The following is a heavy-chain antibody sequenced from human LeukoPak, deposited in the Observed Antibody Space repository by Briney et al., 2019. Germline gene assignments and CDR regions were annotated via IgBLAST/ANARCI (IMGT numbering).Heavy chain of an antibody. CDR1: GGSISSSSHY. CDR2: IYYSGTT. J-gene: IGHJ6*02. D-gene: IGHD5-12*01. Sequence: SETLSLTCTVSGGSISSSSHYWGWIRQPPGKGLEWIGSIYYSGTTAYNPSLQSRVTISVDTSKNQFSLKLSSVTAADTAVYYCAGGIVATTFYYYYYYGMDVWGQGTTVTVSS. V-gene: IGHV4-39*01. CDR3: AGGIVATTFYYYYYYGMDV.